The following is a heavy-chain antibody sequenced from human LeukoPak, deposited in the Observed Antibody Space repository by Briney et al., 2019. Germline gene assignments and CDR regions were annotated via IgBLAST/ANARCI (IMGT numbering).Heavy chain of an antibody. Sequence: SGGSLRLSCAASGFTFSSYSMNWVRQAPGKGLEWVSSISSSSSYIYYADSVKGRFTISRDNAKNSLYLQMNSLRAEDTAVYYCARDPRGYYFDYWGQGTLVTVSS. CDR3: ARDPRGYYFDY. CDR2: ISSSSSYI. V-gene: IGHV3-21*01. J-gene: IGHJ4*02. CDR1: GFTFSSYS.